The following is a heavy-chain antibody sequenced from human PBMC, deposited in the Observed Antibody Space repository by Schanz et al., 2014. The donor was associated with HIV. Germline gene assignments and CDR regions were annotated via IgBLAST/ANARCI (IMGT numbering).Heavy chain of an antibody. D-gene: IGHD5-12*01. CDR3: ARDTADIVATITNYYYGMDV. CDR2: ISSDGGDK. CDR1: GFTFSSYG. V-gene: IGHV3-30*03. J-gene: IGHJ6*02. Sequence: QVQLVESGGGVVQPGRSLRLSCAASGFTFSSYGMHWVRQAPGKGLEWVAVISSDGGDKYYVDSLKGRFTISRDNAKNSLYLQMNSLRAEDTAVYYCARDTADIVATITNYYYGMDVWGQGTTVTVSS.